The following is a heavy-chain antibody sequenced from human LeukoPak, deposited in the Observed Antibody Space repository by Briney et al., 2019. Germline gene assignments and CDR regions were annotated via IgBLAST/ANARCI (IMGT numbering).Heavy chain of an antibody. D-gene: IGHD1-7*01. J-gene: IGHJ5*02. CDR1: GGSISSYY. CDR3: ARGNWNYASFWFDP. CDR2: ISYSGST. V-gene: IGHV4-59*01. Sequence: SQSLSLTRSVSGGSISSYYWNWIRQPPGKGLEWIGYISYSGSTNYNPSLKSRVSISVETSKNQFSLKLSSVTAADTAVYYCARGNWNYASFWFDPWGQGTLVTVSS.